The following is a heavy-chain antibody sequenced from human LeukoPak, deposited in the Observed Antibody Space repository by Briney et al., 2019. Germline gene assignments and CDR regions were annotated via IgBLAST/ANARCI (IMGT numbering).Heavy chain of an antibody. Sequence: GGSLRLSCAASRFTFDDYAMHWVRQAPGKGLEWVSGISWNSGSIGYADSVKGRFTISRDNAKNSLYLQMNSLRAEDTALYYCAKGDVPHYYYYYGMDVWGQGTTVTVSS. J-gene: IGHJ6*02. CDR2: ISWNSGSI. CDR1: RFTFDDYA. CDR3: AKGDVPHYYYYYGMDV. V-gene: IGHV3-9*01.